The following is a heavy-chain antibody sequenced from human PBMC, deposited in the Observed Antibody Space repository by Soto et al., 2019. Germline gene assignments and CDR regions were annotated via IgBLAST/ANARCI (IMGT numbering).Heavy chain of an antibody. D-gene: IGHD5-12*01. CDR2: IYYSGST. CDR3: AREEGGGYDHRWFDP. Sequence: QVQLQESGPGLVKPSQTLSLTCTVSGGSISSGGYYWSWIRQHPGKGLEWIGYIYYSGSTYYNPSLKSRVTXSXEXSKXQFSLKLSSVTAADTAVYYCAREEGGGYDHRWFDPWGQGTLVTVSS. CDR1: GGSISSGGYY. V-gene: IGHV4-31*03. J-gene: IGHJ5*02.